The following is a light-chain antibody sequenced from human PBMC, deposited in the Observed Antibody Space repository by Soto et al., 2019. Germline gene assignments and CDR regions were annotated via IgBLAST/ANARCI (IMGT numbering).Light chain of an antibody. J-gene: IGLJ2*01. CDR2: EDY. V-gene: IGLV6-57*01. CDR3: QSYDSANRVV. CDR1: SGRIASTY. Sequence: NFMLTQPHSVSESPGKTVTISCTRRSGRIASTYVQWYQQRPGSSPTTVIYEDYQRPSGVPDRFSGSIDTSSNSASLPVSGLKTEDEADYYCQSYDSANRVVFGTGTKLTVL.